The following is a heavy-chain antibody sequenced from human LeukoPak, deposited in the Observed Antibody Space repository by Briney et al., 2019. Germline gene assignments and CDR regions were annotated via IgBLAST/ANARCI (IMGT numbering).Heavy chain of an antibody. CDR3: ARVIYTSSGYYSDAFDN. CDR2: ISSSSSYI. J-gene: IGHJ3*02. V-gene: IGHV3-21*01. D-gene: IGHD3-22*01. Sequence: GGSLRLSCAASGFTFSSYEMNWVRQAPGKGLEWVSSISSSSSYIYYADSLKGRFTISRDNAKNSLYLQMNSLRAEDTAVYYCARVIYTSSGYYSDAFDNWGQGTMVTVSS. CDR1: GFTFSSYE.